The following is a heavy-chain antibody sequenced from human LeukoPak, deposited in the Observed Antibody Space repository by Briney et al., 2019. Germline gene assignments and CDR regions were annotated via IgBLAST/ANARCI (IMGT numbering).Heavy chain of an antibody. CDR3: ARTSGGWTFDI. V-gene: IGHV3-30*03. CDR2: ISYDGSNK. CDR1: GFTVSSNY. J-gene: IGHJ3*02. D-gene: IGHD6-19*01. Sequence: GGSLRLSCAASGFTVSSNYMSWVRQAPGKGLEWVALISYDGSNKYYADCVKGRFTISRDNSKNTVYLQMNGLRAEDTAVYYCARTSGGWTFDIWGQGTMVTVSS.